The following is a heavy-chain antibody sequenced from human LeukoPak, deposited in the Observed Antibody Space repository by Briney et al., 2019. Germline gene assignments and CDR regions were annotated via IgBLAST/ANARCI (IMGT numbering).Heavy chain of an antibody. CDR2: ISAYNGNT. CDR1: GYTFTSYG. D-gene: IGHD3-10*01. V-gene: IGHV1-18*01. CDR3: ARDIGLDQQYGSGDY. Sequence: GASVKVSCKASGYTFTSYGISWVRQAPGQGLEWMGWISAYNGNTNYAQKLQGRVTMTTDTSTSTAYMELRSLRSDDTAVYYCARDIGLDQQYGSGDYWGQGTLVTVSS. J-gene: IGHJ4*02.